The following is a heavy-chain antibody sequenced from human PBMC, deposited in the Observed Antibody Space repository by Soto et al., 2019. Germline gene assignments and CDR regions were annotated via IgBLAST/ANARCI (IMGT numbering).Heavy chain of an antibody. CDR3: AKETYYYYGMDG. CDR1: GFTFSSYA. V-gene: IGHV3-23*01. CDR2: IIDSGGYT. J-gene: IGHJ6*02. Sequence: GGSLRRSCAASGFTFSSYAMNWVRQAPGKGLEWVSAIIDSGGYTYYADSVKGRFTISRDNSKNTLYLQMNSLRAEDTALYYCAKETYYYYGMDGWGQGTTVTVSS.